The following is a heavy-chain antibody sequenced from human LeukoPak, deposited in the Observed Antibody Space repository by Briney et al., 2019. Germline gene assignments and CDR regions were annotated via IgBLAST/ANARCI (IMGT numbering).Heavy chain of an antibody. V-gene: IGHV3-21*04. J-gene: IGHJ4*02. CDR2: ISGSSSYI. Sequence: GESLRLSCAASGFTFSSYSMNWVRQAPGKGLEWVSSISGSSSYINYADSVKGRFTISGDNSKNTLYLQMNSLRAEDTAVYYCAKLPGRAADYWGQGTLVTVSS. CDR1: GFTFSSYS. CDR3: AKLPGRAADY.